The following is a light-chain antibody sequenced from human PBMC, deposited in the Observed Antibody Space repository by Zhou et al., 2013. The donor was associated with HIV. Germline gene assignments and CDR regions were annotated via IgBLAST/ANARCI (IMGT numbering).Light chain of an antibody. CDR1: LSVSSH. CDR2: DAT. J-gene: IGKJ4*01. V-gene: IGKV3D-15*01. Sequence: EIVMTQSPATLSVSPGERATLSCRASLSVSSHLAWYQQKPGQAPRLLMYDATTRASNIPDRFVGSGSGTEFTLTISSLQSEDFAVYYCQQYNNWPPLTFGGGTKVEIK. CDR3: QQYNNWPPLT.